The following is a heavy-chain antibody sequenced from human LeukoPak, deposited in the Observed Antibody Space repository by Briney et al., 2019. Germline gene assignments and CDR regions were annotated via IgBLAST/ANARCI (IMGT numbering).Heavy chain of an antibody. CDR1: VGSISSGDYY. Sequence: SETLSLTCTVSVGSISSGDYYWSWIRQPPGKGLEWIGYIYYIGSTYYNPSLKIRVTISVDTSKNQFSLKLSSVTAADTAVYYCARAGGYCSSTSCLDYWGQGTLVTVSS. CDR3: ARAGGYCSSTSCLDY. CDR2: IYYIGST. J-gene: IGHJ4*02. D-gene: IGHD2-2*01. V-gene: IGHV4-30-4*08.